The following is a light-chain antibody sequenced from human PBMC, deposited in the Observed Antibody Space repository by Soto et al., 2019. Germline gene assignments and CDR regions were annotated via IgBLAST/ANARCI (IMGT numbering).Light chain of an antibody. CDR3: SSYTGSSTYV. J-gene: IGLJ1*01. CDR1: SSDVGGYNY. Sequence: SVLTQPASVSGSPGQSITISCTGTSSDVGGYNYVSWYRHHPGKAPKLMIYEVSNRPSGLSNRFSGSKSGNTASLTISGLQAEDEADYYCSSYTGSSTYVFGTGTKVTVL. CDR2: EVS. V-gene: IGLV2-14*01.